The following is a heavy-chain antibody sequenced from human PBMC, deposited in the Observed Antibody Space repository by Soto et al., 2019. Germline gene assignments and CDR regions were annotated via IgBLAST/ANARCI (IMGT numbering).Heavy chain of an antibody. CDR2: ISAYNGNT. Sequence: ASVKVSCKASGYTFTSYGISWVRQAPGQGLEWMGWISAYNGNTNYAQKLQGRVTMTTDTSTSTAYMELRSLRSDDTAVYYCAREGEKDYYDSSGLNYYYGMDVWGQGTTVTVSS. J-gene: IGHJ6*02. CDR1: GYTFTSYG. V-gene: IGHV1-18*01. CDR3: AREGEKDYYDSSGLNYYYGMDV. D-gene: IGHD3-22*01.